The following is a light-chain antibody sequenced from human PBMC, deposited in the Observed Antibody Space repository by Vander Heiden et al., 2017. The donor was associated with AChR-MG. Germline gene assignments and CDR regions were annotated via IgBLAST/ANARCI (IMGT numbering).Light chain of an antibody. CDR3: TSYTTSSNLYV. Sequence: QSALTQPASVSGSPGQSITISCTGTSSDVDDDNYVSWYQQHPGKAPKLIMYDVHKRPSGVPDRFSGSKSGNTASLTISGLQAEDEADYSCTSYTTSSNLYVFGTGTKVTVL. V-gene: IGLV2-14*01. J-gene: IGLJ1*01. CDR2: DVH. CDR1: SSDVDDDNY.